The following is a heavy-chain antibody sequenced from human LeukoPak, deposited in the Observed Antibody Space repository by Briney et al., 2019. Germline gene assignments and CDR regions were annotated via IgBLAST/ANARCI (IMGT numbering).Heavy chain of an antibody. Sequence: GGSLRLSCAASGFTFSSYAMSWVRQAPGKGLEWVSAISGSGGSTYYADSVKGRFTISRDNSKNTLYLQMNSLRAEDTAVYYCAKQSIFGVVRLVNWFDPWGQGTPVTVSS. J-gene: IGHJ5*02. V-gene: IGHV3-23*01. CDR3: AKQSIFGVVRLVNWFDP. CDR2: ISGSGGST. D-gene: IGHD3-3*01. CDR1: GFTFSSYA.